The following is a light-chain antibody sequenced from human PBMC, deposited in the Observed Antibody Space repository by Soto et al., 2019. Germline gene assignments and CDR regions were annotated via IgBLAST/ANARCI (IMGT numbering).Light chain of an antibody. V-gene: IGLV1-44*01. J-gene: IGLJ1*01. CDR1: SSNIGSNT. Sequence: QCVLTQPASATGTPGRRVTISCSGSSSNIGSNTVNWYQQLPGTAPKLLIYSNKQRPSGVPDRFSGSKSGTSASLAISGLQSEDEADYYCAAWDDSLNGPNYVFGTGTKVTVL. CDR3: AAWDDSLNGPNYV. CDR2: SNK.